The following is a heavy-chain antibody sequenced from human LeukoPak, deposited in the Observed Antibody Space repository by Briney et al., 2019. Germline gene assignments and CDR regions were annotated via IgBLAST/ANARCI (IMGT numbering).Heavy chain of an antibody. CDR1: GFTFSSYW. Sequence: PGGSLRLSCAASGFTFSSYWMHWVRQAPGKGLVWVSFISSSSSYIYYADSVKGRFTISRDNAKKSLYLQMNSLRAEDTAVYYCARGRYDSRIFDYWGQGTLVTVSS. D-gene: IGHD3-22*01. CDR2: ISSSSSYI. J-gene: IGHJ4*02. CDR3: ARGRYDSRIFDY. V-gene: IGHV3-21*01.